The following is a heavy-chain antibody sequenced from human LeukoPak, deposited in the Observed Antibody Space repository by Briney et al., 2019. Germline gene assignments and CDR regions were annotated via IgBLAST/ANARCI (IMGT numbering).Heavy chain of an antibody. CDR3: ARSYYDFLTGYYLDY. CDR2: IYTSGTT. D-gene: IGHD3-9*01. V-gene: IGHV4-4*09. J-gene: IGHJ4*02. CDR1: GDSISSYY. Sequence: SETLSLTCNVSGDSISSYYWSWIRQPPREGLEWIGYIYTSGTTSYNPSLKSRVTISVDTSKNQFSLRLSSVTAADTAVYYCARSYYDFLTGYYLDYWGQRTLVTVSS.